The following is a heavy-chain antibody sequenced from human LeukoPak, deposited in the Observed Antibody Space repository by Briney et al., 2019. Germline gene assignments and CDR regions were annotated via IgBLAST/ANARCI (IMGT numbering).Heavy chain of an antibody. D-gene: IGHD4-23*01. CDR1: GFTFSRYA. V-gene: IGHV3-NL1*01. Sequence: QPGGSLRLSCAASGFTFSRYAMHWVRQAPGKGLEYVSGISSNEDSVKGRFTISRDNSKNTLYLQMSSLRAEDTAVYYCVKGGGNSRPYFFDYWGQGTLITVSS. J-gene: IGHJ4*02. CDR2: ISSNE. CDR3: VKGGGNSRPYFFDY.